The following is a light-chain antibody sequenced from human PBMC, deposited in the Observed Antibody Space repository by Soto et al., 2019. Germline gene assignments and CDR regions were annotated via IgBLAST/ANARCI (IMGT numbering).Light chain of an antibody. Sequence: IHLTQSPSSLSAPVEDRVTITCLASQGIRSAVAWYQKKPGKPPKLLMYDASSLESGVPPRLRGSGYGTDLTISISSMQTEDFETYYCQQFNNYPLTFGHGTRLEIK. V-gene: IGKV1D-13*01. CDR3: QQFNNYPLT. CDR2: DAS. J-gene: IGKJ5*01. CDR1: QGIRSA.